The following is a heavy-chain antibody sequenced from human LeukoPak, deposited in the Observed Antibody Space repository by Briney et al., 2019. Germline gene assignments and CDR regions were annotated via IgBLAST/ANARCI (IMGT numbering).Heavy chain of an antibody. J-gene: IGHJ2*01. D-gene: IGHD6-19*01. Sequence: SETLSLTCAVSGYSISNDYYWGWIRQSPGKGLEWIGSICHGGSTFYNPSLKSRVTISVDTSKNQFSLKLSSVTAADTAVYYCARVTSGWSQSWTYWDFDLWGRGTLVTVSS. CDR2: ICHGGST. CDR1: GYSISNDYY. V-gene: IGHV4-38-2*01. CDR3: ARVTSGWSQSWTYWDFDL.